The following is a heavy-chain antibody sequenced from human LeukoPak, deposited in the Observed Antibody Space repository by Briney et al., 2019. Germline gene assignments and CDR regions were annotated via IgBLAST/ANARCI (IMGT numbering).Heavy chain of an antibody. CDR3: ARDHSGYFA. V-gene: IGHV3-74*01. CDR1: GFTFSSYW. Sequence: GGSLRLSCAASGFTFSSYWMHWVRQAPGKGLVWVSRINSDGSSTSYADSVKGRFTIARANAKNTLYLQMNSMRAEDTAVYYRARDHSGYFAWGQGTLVTVSS. CDR2: INSDGSST. D-gene: IGHD3-22*01. J-gene: IGHJ5*02.